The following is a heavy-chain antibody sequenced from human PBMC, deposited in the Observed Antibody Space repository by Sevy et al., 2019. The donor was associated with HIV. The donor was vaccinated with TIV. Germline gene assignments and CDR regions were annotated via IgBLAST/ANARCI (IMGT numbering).Heavy chain of an antibody. J-gene: IGHJ6*02. Sequence: GGSLRLSCKGSGYSFTNYWIGWVRQMPGKGLEWMGIIYPSDSDTKYSPSFQGQVTISVDKSVSTVYLQWSCLKASDTAMYYCARPGGSGWPDYGMDVWGQGTTVTVSS. D-gene: IGHD6-19*01. CDR3: ARPGGSGWPDYGMDV. CDR2: IYPSDSDT. CDR1: GYSFTNYW. V-gene: IGHV5-51*01.